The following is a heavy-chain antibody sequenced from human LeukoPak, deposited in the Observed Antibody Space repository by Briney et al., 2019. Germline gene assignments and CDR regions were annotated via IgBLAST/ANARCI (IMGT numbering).Heavy chain of an antibody. CDR3: ARDRPGSYWYFDL. Sequence: PSETLSLTCTVSGGSISSYYWSWIRQPPGKGLEWVGHIYYLGSTNYNPSLKSRVTISIDTSKNYFSLKLNSVIAADTAVYYCARDRPGSYWYFDLWGRGTLVAVSS. CDR1: GGSISSYY. V-gene: IGHV4-59*01. CDR2: IYYLGST. D-gene: IGHD3-10*01. J-gene: IGHJ2*01.